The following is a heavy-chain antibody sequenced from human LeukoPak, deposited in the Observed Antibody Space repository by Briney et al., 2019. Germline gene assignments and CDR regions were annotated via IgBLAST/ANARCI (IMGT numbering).Heavy chain of an antibody. Sequence: GGSLRLSCAASGFTFSNYGMSWVRQAPGKGLEWVSGISGSGASTYDADSVKGRFTISRDNSRSTVDLQMNSLRVEDTGIYYCARDEIPSGTWGQGTMVIVSS. J-gene: IGHJ3*01. V-gene: IGHV3-23*01. D-gene: IGHD6-25*01. CDR2: ISGSGAST. CDR3: ARDEIPSGT. CDR1: GFTFSNYG.